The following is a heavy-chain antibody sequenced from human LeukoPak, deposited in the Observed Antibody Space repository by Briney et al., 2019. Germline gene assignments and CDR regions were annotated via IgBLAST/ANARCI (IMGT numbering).Heavy chain of an antibody. V-gene: IGHV3-23*01. CDR3: AKRVPLTALDS. CDR2: IGSGSVDK. J-gene: IGHJ5*01. D-gene: IGHD3-3*01. CDR1: GFSFNIYA. Sequence: LSGGSPRLSCAASGFSFNIYAMGWVRQAPGKGLEWVSVIGSGSVDKHYADTVRGRFDISRDNSKNRLFLQMNSLRVEDSGVYYCAKRVPLTALDSWGQGTLVTVSS.